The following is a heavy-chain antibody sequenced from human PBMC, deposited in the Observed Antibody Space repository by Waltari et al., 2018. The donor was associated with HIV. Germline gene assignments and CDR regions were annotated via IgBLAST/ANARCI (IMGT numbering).Heavy chain of an antibody. CDR1: GGSISSYY. J-gene: IGHJ4*02. CDR3: ARGHDYGGNRHRIAFYY. D-gene: IGHD4-17*01. V-gene: IGHV4-59*01. Sequence: QVQLQESGPGLVKPSETLSLTCTVSGGSISSYYWSWIRQPPGKGLEWIGYIYYSGSTNYNPSLKSRVTISVDTSKNQFSLKLSSVTAADTAVYYCARGHDYGGNRHRIAFYYWGQGTLVTVSS. CDR2: IYYSGST.